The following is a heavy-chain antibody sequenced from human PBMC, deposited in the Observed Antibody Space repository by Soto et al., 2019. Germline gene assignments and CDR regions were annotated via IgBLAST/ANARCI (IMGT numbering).Heavy chain of an antibody. CDR1: GWPLSAYC. V-gene: IGHV4-34*01. J-gene: IGHJ6*02. D-gene: IGHD6-13*01. Sequence: PSETLSLTYGCYGWPLSAYCWSWIRQPLGKGLEWIGEINHSGSTNYNPSLKSRVTISVDTSKNQFSLKLSSVTAADTAVYYCARGLSSSWPYVSSYYGMDVWGQGTTVS. CDR3: ARGLSSSWPYVSSYYGMDV. CDR2: INHSGST.